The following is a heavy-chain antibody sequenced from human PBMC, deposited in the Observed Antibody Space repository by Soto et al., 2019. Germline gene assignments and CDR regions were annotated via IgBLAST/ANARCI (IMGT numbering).Heavy chain of an antibody. J-gene: IGHJ6*03. CDR3: ARASGSGWSYYMDV. CDR2: ISGSGGST. V-gene: IGHV3-23*01. D-gene: IGHD3-10*01. Sequence: GGSLRLSCAASGFTFSSYAMSWVRQAPGKGLEWVSAISGSGGSTYYADSVKGRFTISRDNSKNTLYLQMNSLRAEDTAVYYCARASGSGWSYYMDVWGKGTTVTVSS. CDR1: GFTFSSYA.